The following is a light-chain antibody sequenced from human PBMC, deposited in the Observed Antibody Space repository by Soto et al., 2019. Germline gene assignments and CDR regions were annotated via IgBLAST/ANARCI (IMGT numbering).Light chain of an antibody. V-gene: IGKV3-20*01. CDR1: QSVSSSY. CDR2: GAS. Sequence: EIVLTQSPGTLSLSPGDRATLSCRASQSVSSSYLAWYQQKPGQAPRLLIYGASSRATGIPDSFSGSGSGTDFTLTISRMQPEDFAEYYCQQYGSSPSTFGQGTKVEIK. CDR3: QQYGSSPST. J-gene: IGKJ1*01.